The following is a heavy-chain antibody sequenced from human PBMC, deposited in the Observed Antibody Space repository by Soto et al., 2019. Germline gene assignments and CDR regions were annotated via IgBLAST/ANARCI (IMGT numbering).Heavy chain of an antibody. J-gene: IGHJ4*02. D-gene: IGHD6-6*01. V-gene: IGHV4-39*01. Sequence: QLQLQESGPGLVKPSETLSLTCTVSGGSISSRSYYWGWIRQPPGKGLEWIGSVYYTGSTYYNPSLTRRVTIFVDTSQNQFSRKLGSVAAADTAVYYCARQGEVTVYSSSGYYFDYWGQGTLVTVSS. CDR3: ARQGEVTVYSSSGYYFDY. CDR2: VYYTGST. CDR1: GGSISSRSYY.